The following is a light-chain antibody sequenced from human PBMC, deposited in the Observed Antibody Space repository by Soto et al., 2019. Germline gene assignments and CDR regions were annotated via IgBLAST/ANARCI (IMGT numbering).Light chain of an antibody. V-gene: IGKV3-15*01. CDR3: QQYNNWPPYT. Sequence: EIVMTQSPATLSVSPGEGATLSCRASQSVSNNLAWYQQKPGQAPRLLIYGASTMATGIPARFSCSGSGTEFTLTISSLQSEDFAVYYCQQYNNWPPYTFGQGTKLEIK. CDR1: QSVSNN. J-gene: IGKJ2*01. CDR2: GAS.